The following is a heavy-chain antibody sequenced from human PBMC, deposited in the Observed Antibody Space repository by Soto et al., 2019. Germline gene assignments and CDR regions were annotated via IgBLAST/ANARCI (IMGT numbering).Heavy chain of an antibody. CDR2: INAGNGNT. V-gene: IGHV1-3*01. J-gene: IGHJ5*02. Sequence: QVQLVQSGAEVKKPGASVKVSCKASGYTFTSYAMHWVRQAPGQRLEWMGWINAGNGNTKYSQKFQGRVTITRDTSASTAYMELSSLRSEDTAVYYCARDMPIAAAAQGFDPWGQGTLVTVSS. CDR3: ARDMPIAAAAQGFDP. D-gene: IGHD6-13*01. CDR1: GYTFTSYA.